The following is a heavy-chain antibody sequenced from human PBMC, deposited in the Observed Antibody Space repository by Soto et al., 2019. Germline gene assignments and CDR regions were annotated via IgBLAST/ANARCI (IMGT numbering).Heavy chain of an antibody. D-gene: IGHD4-17*01. V-gene: IGHV3-74*01. Sequence: GGSLRLSCAASGFTFSSYWMHWVRQAPGKGLVRVSRINSDGSSTSYADSVKGRFTISRDNAKNTLYLQMNSLRAEDTAVYYCARYPDYGGNSPYGMDVWGQGTTVTVSS. CDR2: INSDGSST. CDR3: ARYPDYGGNSPYGMDV. J-gene: IGHJ6*02. CDR1: GFTFSSYW.